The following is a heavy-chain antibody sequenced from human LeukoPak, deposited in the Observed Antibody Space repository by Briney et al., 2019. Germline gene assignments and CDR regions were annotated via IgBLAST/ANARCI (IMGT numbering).Heavy chain of an antibody. D-gene: IGHD4-11*01. CDR2: IYYSGST. Sequence: SETLSLTCTVSGGSISSTTYYWGWIRQPPGKGLEWIGTIYYSGSTYYNPSLKSRVTISVDTSKNQFSLKLSSETAADTAVYYCARGPTVKYFDYWGQGTLVAVSS. CDR3: ARGPTVKYFDY. CDR1: GGSISSTTYY. V-gene: IGHV4-39*07. J-gene: IGHJ4*02.